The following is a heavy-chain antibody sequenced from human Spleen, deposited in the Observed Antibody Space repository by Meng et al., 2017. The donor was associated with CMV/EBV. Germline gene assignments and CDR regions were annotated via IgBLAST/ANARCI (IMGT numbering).Heavy chain of an antibody. Sequence: SLKISCAASGFTFDDYAMHWVRQAPGKGLEWVSGISWNSGSIGYADSVKGRFTISRDNAKNSLYLQMNSLRAEDTAIYYCAKDRAGVNPDYYDYWGQGTLVTVSS. J-gene: IGHJ4*02. CDR3: AKDRAGVNPDYYDY. V-gene: IGHV3-9*01. CDR1: GFTFDDYA. CDR2: ISWNSGSI. D-gene: IGHD3-10*01.